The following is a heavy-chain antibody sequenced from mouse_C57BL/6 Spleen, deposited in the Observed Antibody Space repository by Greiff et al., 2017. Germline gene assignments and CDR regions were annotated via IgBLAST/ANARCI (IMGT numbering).Heavy chain of an antibody. D-gene: IGHD2-4*01. J-gene: IGHJ4*01. CDR3: ARDYEDCYYDMDY. CDR2: IYPGDGAT. CDR1: GYAFSSYW. V-gene: IGHV1-80*01. Sequence: VKLVESGAELVKPGASVKISCKASGYAFSSYWMNWVKQRPGKGLEWIGQIYPGDGATNYNGKFKGKATLTADKSSSTAYMQLSSLTSEDSAVYYCARDYEDCYYDMDYWGQGTTVTVSS.